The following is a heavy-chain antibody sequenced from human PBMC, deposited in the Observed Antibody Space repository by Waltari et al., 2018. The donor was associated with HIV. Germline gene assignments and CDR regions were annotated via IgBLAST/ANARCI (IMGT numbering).Heavy chain of an antibody. CDR1: GISFTNAW. J-gene: IGHJ4*02. Sequence: EVQVVESGGGVVQPGGSLRLSCTISGISFTNAWINWVRQSPGKGLEWVGRIKSESDGGTSEYAASVKGRFSISRHDSEKKVFLLLDGLKSEDSGLYYCITDKWGLRDFLTGYYASTFHYWGRGTLVTVS. CDR3: ITDKWGLRDFLTGYYASTFHY. D-gene: IGHD3-9*01. CDR2: IKSESDGGTS. V-gene: IGHV3-15*01.